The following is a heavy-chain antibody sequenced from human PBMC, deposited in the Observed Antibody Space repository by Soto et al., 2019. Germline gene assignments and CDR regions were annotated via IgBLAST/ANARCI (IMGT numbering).Heavy chain of an antibody. Sequence: DVQLVESGGVLVQPGGSLRLSCAASGFTVSSNYMSWVRQAPGKGLEWVSVIYSGGSTYYADSVKGRFTISRDNSKNTLYLQMNSLRAEDTAVYYCARGGSYGGNSEGEIDYWGQGTLVTVSS. V-gene: IGHV3-66*01. CDR1: GFTVSSNY. CDR3: ARGGSYGGNSEGEIDY. J-gene: IGHJ4*02. CDR2: IYSGGST. D-gene: IGHD4-17*01.